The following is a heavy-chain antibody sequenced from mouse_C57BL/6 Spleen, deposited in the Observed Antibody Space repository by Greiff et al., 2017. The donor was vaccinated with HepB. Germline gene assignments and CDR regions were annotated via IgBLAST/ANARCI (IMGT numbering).Heavy chain of an antibody. CDR3: ARPYYYGSSFWFAD. D-gene: IGHD1-1*01. J-gene: IGHJ3*01. V-gene: IGHV5-17*01. CDR1: GFTFSDYG. Sequence: DVHLVESGGGLVKPGGSLKLSCAASGFTFSDYGMHWVRQAPGKGLEWVAYISSGSSTIYYADTVKGRFTISRDNAKNTLFLQMTSLRSEDTAMYYCARPYYYGSSFWFADWGQGTLVTVSA. CDR2: ISSGSSTI.